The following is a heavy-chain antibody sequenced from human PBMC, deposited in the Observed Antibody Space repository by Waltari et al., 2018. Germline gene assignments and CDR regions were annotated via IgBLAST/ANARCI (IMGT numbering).Heavy chain of an antibody. CDR3: ARGAVGGNYYYYMDV. CDR1: GGSISSYY. J-gene: IGHJ6*03. Sequence: QVQLQESGPGLVKPSETLSLTCTVSGGSISSYYWSWIRQPPGKGLEWIGYIYYSGSTNYNPSLKSRVTRSVDTSKNQFSLKLSSVTAADTAVYYCARGAVGGNYYYYMDVWGKGTTVTVSS. D-gene: IGHD3-10*01. CDR2: IYYSGST. V-gene: IGHV4-59*01.